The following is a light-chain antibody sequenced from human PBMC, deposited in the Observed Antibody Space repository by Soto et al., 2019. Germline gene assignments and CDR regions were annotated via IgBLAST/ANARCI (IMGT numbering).Light chain of an antibody. CDR3: QQYSSSRT. J-gene: IGKJ1*01. V-gene: IGKV3-20*01. CDR2: GGS. CDR1: HSVSSNH. Sequence: VLTQSPGTLSLSPGERATLYCRASHSVSSNHLAWYQQKPGQAPRLLIYGGSSRATGIPVRFSGSGSETDFTLTITRLEPEDFAMYYCQQYSSSRTFGQGTKVDI.